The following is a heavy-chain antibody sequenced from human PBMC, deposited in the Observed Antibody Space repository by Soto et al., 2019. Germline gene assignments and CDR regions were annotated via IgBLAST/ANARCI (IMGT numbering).Heavy chain of an antibody. V-gene: IGHV3-23*01. CDR3: AKGGYYSVFDI. J-gene: IGHJ3*02. Sequence: GGSLRLSCVASGFPFSSYAMSWVRQTPGQGLEWVSGISGSGVLTYYADSVKGRLTISRDNSNNTLSLQVHSLRVEDTAVYFCAKGGYYSVFDIWGQGTMVTVSS. CDR2: ISGSGVLT. CDR1: GFPFSSYA. D-gene: IGHD3-16*01.